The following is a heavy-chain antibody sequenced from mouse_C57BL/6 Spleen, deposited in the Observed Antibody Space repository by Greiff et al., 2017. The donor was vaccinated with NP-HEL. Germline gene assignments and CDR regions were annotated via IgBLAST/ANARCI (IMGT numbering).Heavy chain of an antibody. J-gene: IGHJ2*01. D-gene: IGHD1-1*01. V-gene: IGHV1-81*01. CDR2: IYPSSGNT. Sequence: QVQLQQSGAELARPGASVKLSCKASGYTFTSYGISWVKQRTGQGLEWIGEIYPSSGNTYYNEKFKGKATLTADKSSSTAYMELRSLTSEDSAVYFCARGTTVVPYYFDYWGQGTTLTVSS. CDR3: ARGTTVVPYYFDY. CDR1: GYTFTSYG.